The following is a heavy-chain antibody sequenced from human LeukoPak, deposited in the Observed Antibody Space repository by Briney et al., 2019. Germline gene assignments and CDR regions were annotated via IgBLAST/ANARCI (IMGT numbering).Heavy chain of an antibody. CDR3: ARDSSGWYHFDY. J-gene: IGHJ4*02. CDR1: GFIVSSDY. Sequence: GGSLRLSCAASGFIVSSDYMSWVRQAPGKGLEWVSVIYSGGSTFYADSVKGRFTISRDKSRNTLYLQMNSLRADDTAVYYCARDSSGWYHFDYWGQGSLVTVSS. CDR2: IYSGGST. D-gene: IGHD6-19*01. V-gene: IGHV3-66*02.